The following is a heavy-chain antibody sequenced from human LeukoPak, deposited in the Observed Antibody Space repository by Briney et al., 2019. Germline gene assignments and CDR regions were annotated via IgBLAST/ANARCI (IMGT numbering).Heavy chain of an antibody. V-gene: IGHV1-69*13. CDR3: ARGNEFSYYYYYMDV. J-gene: IGHJ6*03. D-gene: IGHD3-10*01. CDR2: IIPIVGTA. Sequence: SVKVSCKTSGGTFSNYAISWVRQAPGQGLEWMGDIIPIVGTAHYAQKFQGRVTITADESTSTAYMELSSLTSEDTAVYYCARGNEFSYYYYYMDVWGKGTTVTLSS. CDR1: GGTFSNYA.